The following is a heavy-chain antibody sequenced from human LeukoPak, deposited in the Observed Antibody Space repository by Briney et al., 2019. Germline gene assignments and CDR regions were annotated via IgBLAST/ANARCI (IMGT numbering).Heavy chain of an antibody. V-gene: IGHV3-64D*06. CDR3: VKNAYCSGGSCYLDY. D-gene: IGHD2-15*01. Sequence: GGSLRLSCSASGFTFSSYAMHWVRQAPGKGLEYVSAISSNGGSTYYADSVKGRFTISRDNSKNTLYLQMSSLRAEDTAVYYCVKNAYCSGGSCYLDYWGQGTLVTVSS. CDR2: ISSNGGST. J-gene: IGHJ4*02. CDR1: GFTFSSYA.